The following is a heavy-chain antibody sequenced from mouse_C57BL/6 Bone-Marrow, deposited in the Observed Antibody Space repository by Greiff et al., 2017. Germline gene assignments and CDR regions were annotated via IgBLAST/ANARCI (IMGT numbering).Heavy chain of an antibody. Sequence: EVKRVESGGDLVKPGGSLKLSCAASGFTFSSYGMSWVRQTPDKRLEWVATISSGGSYTYYPDSVKGRFTISRDNAKNTLYLQMSSLKSEDTAMYYCARLSPFAYWGQGTLVTVSA. V-gene: IGHV5-6*01. CDR1: GFTFSSYG. D-gene: IGHD6-2*01. CDR3: ARLSPFAY. J-gene: IGHJ3*01. CDR2: ISSGGSYT.